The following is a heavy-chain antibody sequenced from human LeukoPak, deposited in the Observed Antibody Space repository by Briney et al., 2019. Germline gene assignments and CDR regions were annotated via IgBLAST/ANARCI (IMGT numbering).Heavy chain of an antibody. V-gene: IGHV3-21*01. D-gene: IGHD6-6*01. CDR2: ISSSSSYI. CDR3: ARRGSSSSLVDY. Sequence: GGSLRLSXAASGFTFSSYSMNWVRQAPGKGLEWVSSISSSSSYIYYADSVKGRFTISRDNAKNSLYLQMNSLRAEDTAVYYCARRGSSSSLVDYWGQGTLVTASS. CDR1: GFTFSSYS. J-gene: IGHJ4*02.